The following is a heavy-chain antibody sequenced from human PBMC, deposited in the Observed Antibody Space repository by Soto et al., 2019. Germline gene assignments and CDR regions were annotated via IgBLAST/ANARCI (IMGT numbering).Heavy chain of an antibody. Sequence: GGSLRLSCTASRFTFGAYAMSWVRQAPGKGLEWVGFIRSKAYGGTTEYAASVKGRFTISRDDSKSIAYLQMNRLKTEDTAVYYCTRVYYYDSSGLPDYWGQGT. CDR2: IRSKAYGGTT. J-gene: IGHJ4*02. CDR1: RFTFGAYA. CDR3: TRVYYYDSSGLPDY. D-gene: IGHD3-22*01. V-gene: IGHV3-49*04.